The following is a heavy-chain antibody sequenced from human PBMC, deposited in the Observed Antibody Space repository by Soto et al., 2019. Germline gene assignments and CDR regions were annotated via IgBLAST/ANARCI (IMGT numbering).Heavy chain of an antibody. V-gene: IGHV5-10-1*01. Sequence: GESLKISWKGSGYSVAGYWITWVRQKPGKGLEWMGRIDPSDSQTYYSPSFRGHVTISATKSITTVFLQWSSLRASDTAMYYCARQIYDSDTGPNYQYYFDSWGQGTPVTVSS. CDR2: IDPSDSQT. CDR3: ARQIYDSDTGPNYQYYFDS. CDR1: GYSVAGYW. D-gene: IGHD3-22*01. J-gene: IGHJ4*02.